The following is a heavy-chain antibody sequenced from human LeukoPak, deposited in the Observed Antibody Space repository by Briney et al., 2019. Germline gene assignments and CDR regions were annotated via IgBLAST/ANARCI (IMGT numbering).Heavy chain of an antibody. CDR1: GFTFSSYG. V-gene: IGHV3-30*18. J-gene: IGHJ4*02. CDR2: ISYDGSNK. CDR3: AKYYDSSGYQYYFDY. Sequence: PGGSLRLSCAASGFTFSSYGMHWVRQAPGKGLEWVTVISYDGSNKYYADSVKGRFTISRDNSKNTLYLQMNSLRAEDTAVYYCAKYYDSSGYQYYFDYWGQGTLVTVSS. D-gene: IGHD3-22*01.